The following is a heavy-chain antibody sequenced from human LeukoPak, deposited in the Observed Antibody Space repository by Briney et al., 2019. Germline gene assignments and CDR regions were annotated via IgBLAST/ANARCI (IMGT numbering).Heavy chain of an antibody. CDR1: GYTFATYF. Sequence: ASVKVSCKTSGYTFATYFMHWVRQAPGQGLEWMGYIKPNSGVTNYAQKFRGRVTMTWDTSISTAYIELSGLTSDDTAIYYCARPTYCGSDCYFNFDYWGQGTLDTVSS. CDR3: ARPTYCGSDCYFNFDY. V-gene: IGHV1-2*02. CDR2: IKPNSGVT. J-gene: IGHJ4*02. D-gene: IGHD2-21*02.